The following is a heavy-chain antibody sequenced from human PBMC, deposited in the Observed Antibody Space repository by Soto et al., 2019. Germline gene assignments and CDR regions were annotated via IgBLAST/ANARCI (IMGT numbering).Heavy chain of an antibody. J-gene: IGHJ6*02. D-gene: IGHD6-13*01. Sequence: GGSLRLSCAASGFTFSSYAMHWVRQAPGKGLEWVAVISYDGSNKYYADSVKGRFTISRDNSKNTLYLQMNSLRAEDTAVYYCARDYRTQQLGFYYYYGMDVWGQGTTVTVSS. CDR1: GFTFSSYA. CDR3: ARDYRTQQLGFYYYYGMDV. CDR2: ISYDGSNK. V-gene: IGHV3-30-3*01.